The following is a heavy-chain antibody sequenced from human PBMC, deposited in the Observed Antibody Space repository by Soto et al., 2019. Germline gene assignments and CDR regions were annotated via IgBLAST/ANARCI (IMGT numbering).Heavy chain of an antibody. Sequence: EVQLVESGGGLIQPGGSLRLSCAASGFTVSSNYMSWVRQAPGKGLEWVSVIYSGGSTYYADSGKGRFTISRDNSKNTLYLQMSSLRAEDTAVYYCARDRVESGYPEYFQHWGQGTLVTVSS. CDR2: IYSGGST. D-gene: IGHD3-22*01. CDR3: ARDRVESGYPEYFQH. V-gene: IGHV3-53*01. J-gene: IGHJ1*01. CDR1: GFTVSSNY.